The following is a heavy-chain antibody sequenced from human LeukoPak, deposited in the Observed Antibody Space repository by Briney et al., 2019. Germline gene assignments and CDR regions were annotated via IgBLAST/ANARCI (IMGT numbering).Heavy chain of an antibody. J-gene: IGHJ5*02. Sequence: ASVKVSCKASGYTFTSYGISWVRQAPGQGLEWMGWISAYNGNTNYAQELQGRVTMTTDTSTSTAYMELRSLRSDDTAVYYCARDGGHYYDSSGYLPWFDPWGQGTLVTVSS. CDR2: ISAYNGNT. CDR3: ARDGGHYYDSSGYLPWFDP. D-gene: IGHD3-22*01. V-gene: IGHV1-18*01. CDR1: GYTFTSYG.